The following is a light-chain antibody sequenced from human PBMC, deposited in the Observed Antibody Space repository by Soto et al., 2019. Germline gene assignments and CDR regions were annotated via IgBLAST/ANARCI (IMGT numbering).Light chain of an antibody. CDR3: QQYDNLPV. CDR1: QSLLHSNGYNY. Sequence: MTQSPLSLPVTPGEPAAISCRSSQSLLHSNGYNYLNWYQQKPGKAPKLLIYDASNLETGVPSRFSGSGSGTDFTFTISSLQPEDIATYYCQQYDNLPVLGGGTKVDIK. J-gene: IGKJ4*01. V-gene: IGKV1-33*01. CDR2: DAS.